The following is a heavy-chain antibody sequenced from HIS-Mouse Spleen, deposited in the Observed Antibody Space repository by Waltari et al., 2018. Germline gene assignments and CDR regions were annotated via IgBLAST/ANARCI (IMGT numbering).Heavy chain of an antibody. D-gene: IGHD1-26*01. J-gene: IGHJ4*02. CDR1: GYSISSGYY. CDR2: INHSGSN. Sequence: QVQLQESGPGLVKPSETLSLTCTVSGYSISSGYYWGWSRQPPGKGLEWIGSINHSGSNYYNPSHKSRVTISVNTSKNQFSLKLSSGTAADTAVYYCARGGAGEGGYWGQGTLVTVSS. CDR3: ARGGAGEGGY. V-gene: IGHV4-38-2*02.